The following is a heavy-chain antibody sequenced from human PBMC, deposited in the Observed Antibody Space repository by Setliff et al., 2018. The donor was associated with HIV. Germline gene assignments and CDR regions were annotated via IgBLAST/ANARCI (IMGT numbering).Heavy chain of an antibody. CDR1: GGSMTRNY. Sequence: SETLSLTCSVSGGSMTRNYWSWIRQPPGKGLEWIGYIYYSGTTNYNPSLKSRVTFSVDMSKTQVSLKLTSVTAADTAMYFCARARGDNFWSGSYSLPASDAFDVWGQGTMVTVSS. V-gene: IGHV4-59*01. J-gene: IGHJ3*01. D-gene: IGHD3-3*01. CDR3: ARARGDNFWSGSYSLPASDAFDV. CDR2: IYYSGTT.